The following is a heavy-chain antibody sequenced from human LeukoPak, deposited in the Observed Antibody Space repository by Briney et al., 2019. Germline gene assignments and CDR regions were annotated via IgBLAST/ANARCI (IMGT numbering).Heavy chain of an antibody. D-gene: IGHD6-19*01. CDR3: AKSQVLAVAGIGWFDP. J-gene: IGHJ5*02. CDR2: ISGSGGST. V-gene: IGHV3-23*01. Sequence: GGSLRLSCVASGFPFSSYWMTWVRQAPGKGLEWVSAISGSGGSTYYADSVKGRFTISRDNSKNTLYLQMNSLRAEDTAVYYCAKSQVLAVAGIGWFDPWGQGTLVTVSS. CDR1: GFPFSSYW.